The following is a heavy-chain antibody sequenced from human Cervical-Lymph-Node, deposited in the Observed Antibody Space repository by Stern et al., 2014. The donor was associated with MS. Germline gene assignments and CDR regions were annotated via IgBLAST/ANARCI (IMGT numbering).Heavy chain of an antibody. V-gene: IGHV1-58*02. Sequence: QMQLVQSGPEVKKPGTSVKVSCKASGITFSHSAIQWLRQARGQPPEWIGWVVGFNGDVNYAPRFQERVTITRDMSTSTVYMELRSLRSEDTAIYYCASERYTYYDDQRPPGGFDPWGQGTLVTVSS. CDR2: VVGFNGDV. CDR1: GITFSHSA. CDR3: ASERYTYYDDQRPPGGFDP. J-gene: IGHJ5*02. D-gene: IGHD3-3*01.